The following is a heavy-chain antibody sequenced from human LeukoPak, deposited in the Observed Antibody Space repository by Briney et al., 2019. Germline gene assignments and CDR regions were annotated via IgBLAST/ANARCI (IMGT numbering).Heavy chain of an antibody. CDR1: GGSISSSSYY. CDR3: ARINYDILTGYYIDY. J-gene: IGHJ4*02. D-gene: IGHD3-9*01. Sequence: NPSETLSLTCTVSGGSISSSSYYWGWIRQPPGKGLEWIGSIYYSGSTYYNPSLKSRVTISVDTSKNQFSLKLSSVTAADTAVYYCARINYDILTGYYIDYWGQGTLITVSS. V-gene: IGHV4-39*01. CDR2: IYYSGST.